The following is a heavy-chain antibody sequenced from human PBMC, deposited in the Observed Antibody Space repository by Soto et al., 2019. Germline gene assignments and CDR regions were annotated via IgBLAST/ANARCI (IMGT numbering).Heavy chain of an antibody. J-gene: IGHJ4*02. D-gene: IGHD3-22*01. V-gene: IGHV1-69*01. CDR3: ARGYYYDSSGYYYPPFDY. Sequence: VTVSCRASVGTFSIYAISWVRQAPGQGLEWMGGIIPIFGTANYAQKFQGRVTITADESTSTAYMELSSLRSEDTAVYYCARGYYYDSSGYYYPPFDYWGQGTLVTVSS. CDR2: IIPIFGTA. CDR1: VGTFSIYA.